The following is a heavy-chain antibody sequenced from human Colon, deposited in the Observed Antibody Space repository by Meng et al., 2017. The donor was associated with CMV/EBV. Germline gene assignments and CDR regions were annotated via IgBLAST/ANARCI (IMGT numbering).Heavy chain of an antibody. Sequence: GESLKISCAASGFTLSSFAMHWVRQAPGKGLEWVAVISYDGSSKYYADSVKGRFTIASDNSKNTLYLQMNSLRAEDTAVYYCARGHYCSSTSCQPVLFDYWGQGTLVTVSS. D-gene: IGHD2-2*01. J-gene: IGHJ4*02. CDR3: ARGHYCSSTSCQPVLFDY. CDR2: ISYDGSSK. V-gene: IGHV3-30*04. CDR1: GFTLSSFA.